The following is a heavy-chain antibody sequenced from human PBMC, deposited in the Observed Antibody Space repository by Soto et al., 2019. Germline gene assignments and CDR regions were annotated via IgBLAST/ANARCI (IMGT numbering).Heavy chain of an antibody. CDR1: GFTFSSYW. D-gene: IGHD2-2*01. CDR2: INSDGSST. V-gene: IGHV3-74*01. Sequence: GGSLRLSCAASGFTFSSYWMHWVRQAPGKGLVWVSRINSDGSSTSYADSVKGRFTISRDNAKNTLYLQMNSLRAEDTAVYYCARDLGRYCSSTSCYEGYFDYWGQGTLVTVSS. J-gene: IGHJ4*02. CDR3: ARDLGRYCSSTSCYEGYFDY.